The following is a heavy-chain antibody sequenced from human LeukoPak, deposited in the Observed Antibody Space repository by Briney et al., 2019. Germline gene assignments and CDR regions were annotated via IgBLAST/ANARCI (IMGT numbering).Heavy chain of an antibody. CDR3: AKGSSGYFADL. J-gene: IGHJ5*02. D-gene: IGHD3-22*01. V-gene: IGHV3-23*01. CDR1: GFIFNNFG. CDR2: ISNDGGGT. Sequence: GGSLRLSCTASGFIFNNFGLMWVRRAPGKGLEWVSAISNDGGGTTYADFVKGRFTISRDNSENTLFLQMNSLRAEDTALYYCAKGSSGYFADLWGQGTLVTVSS.